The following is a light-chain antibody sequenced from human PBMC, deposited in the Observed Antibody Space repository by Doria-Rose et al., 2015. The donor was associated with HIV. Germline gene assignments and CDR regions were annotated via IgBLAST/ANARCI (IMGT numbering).Light chain of an antibody. J-gene: IGKJ1*01. CDR2: AAS. Sequence: TQSPSSLSASVGDRVTISCRASQPISNYLNWYQQIPGMAPNLLIYAASNLQSGVPSRFSGSGSGTDFTLTISSLHPEDLATYYCQQSYSTPRTFGQGTKVVI. CDR1: QPISNY. CDR3: QQSYSTPRT. V-gene: IGKV1-39*01.